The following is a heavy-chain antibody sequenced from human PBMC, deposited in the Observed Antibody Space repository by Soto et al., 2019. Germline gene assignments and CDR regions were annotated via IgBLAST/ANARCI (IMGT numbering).Heavy chain of an antibody. CDR3: ARVNSSGWYRSFDY. Sequence: ASVKVSCKASGGTFSSYAISWVRQAPGQGLEWMGGIIPIFGTANYAQKFQGRVTITADESTSTAYMELSSLRSEDTAVYYCARVNSSGWYRSFDYWGQRTLVTVSS. D-gene: IGHD6-19*01. J-gene: IGHJ4*02. CDR1: GGTFSSYA. V-gene: IGHV1-69*13. CDR2: IIPIFGTA.